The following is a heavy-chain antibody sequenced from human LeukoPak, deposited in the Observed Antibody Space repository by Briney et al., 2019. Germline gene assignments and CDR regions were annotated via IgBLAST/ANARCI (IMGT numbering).Heavy chain of an antibody. Sequence: GGSLRLSCAASGFTFSSYAMSWVPQAPGKGLEWVSAISGSGGSTYYADSVKGRFTISRDNSKNTLYLQMNSLRAEDMAVYYCAKSVAYYYDSSGYYSDYWGQGTLVTVSS. J-gene: IGHJ4*02. CDR1: GFTFSSYA. D-gene: IGHD3-22*01. V-gene: IGHV3-23*01. CDR3: AKSVAYYYDSSGYYSDY. CDR2: ISGSGGST.